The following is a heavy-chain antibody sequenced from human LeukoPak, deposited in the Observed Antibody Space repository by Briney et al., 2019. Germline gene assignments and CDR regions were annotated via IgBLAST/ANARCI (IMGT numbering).Heavy chain of an antibody. D-gene: IGHD4-17*01. CDR1: GFPFSSYG. CDR3: AKDLSDYASYYYYGMDV. V-gene: IGHV3-30*18. J-gene: IGHJ6*02. Sequence: QPGRSLGLSCAASGFPFSSYGMHWVRQAPGKGLEWVAVISYDGSNKYYADSVKGRFTISRDNSKNTLYLQMNSLRAEDTAVYYCAKDLSDYASYYYYGMDVWGQGTTVTVSS. CDR2: ISYDGSNK.